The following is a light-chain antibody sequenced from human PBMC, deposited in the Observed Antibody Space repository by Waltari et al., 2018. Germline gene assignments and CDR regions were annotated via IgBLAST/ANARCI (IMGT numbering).Light chain of an antibody. J-gene: IGKJ4*01. V-gene: IGKV3-20*01. CDR1: QSVSSSH. CDR3: QQYGSSPPLT. CDR2: GAS. Sequence: EIVLTQSPGTLSLSPGERATLSCRARQSVSSSHLAWYQQKPGQAPRPLSYGASSRATGIPDRFSGSGSGTDFTLTISRLEPEDFAVYYCQQYGSSPPLTFGGGTKVEIK.